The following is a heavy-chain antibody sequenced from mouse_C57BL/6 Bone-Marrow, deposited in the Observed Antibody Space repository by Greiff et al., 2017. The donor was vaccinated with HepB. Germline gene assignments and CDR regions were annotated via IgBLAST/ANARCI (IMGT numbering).Heavy chain of an antibody. CDR3: VRHSDPDEGDY. V-gene: IGHV10-1*01. CDR2: IRSKSNNYAT. Sequence: EVQLVESGGGLVQPKGSLKLSCAASGFSFNTYAMNWVRQAPGKGLEWVARIRSKSNNYATYYADSVKDRFTISRDDSESMLYLQMNNLKTEDTAMYYCVRHSDPDEGDYWGQGTTLTVSS. J-gene: IGHJ2*01. CDR1: GFSFNTYA.